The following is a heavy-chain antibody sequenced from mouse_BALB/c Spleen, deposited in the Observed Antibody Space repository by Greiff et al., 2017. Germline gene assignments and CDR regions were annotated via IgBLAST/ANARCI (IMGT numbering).Heavy chain of an antibody. CDR1: GYTFSSYW. J-gene: IGHJ3*01. D-gene: IGHD2-1*01. V-gene: IGHV1-9*01. CDR3: ARSNYGNYWFAY. CDR2: ILPGSGST. Sequence: VKLMESGAELMKPGASVKISCKATGYTFSSYWIEWVKQRPGHGLEWIGEILPGSGSTNYNEKFKGKATFTADTSSNTAYMQLSSLTSEDSAVYYCARSNYGNYWFAYWGQGTLVTVSA.